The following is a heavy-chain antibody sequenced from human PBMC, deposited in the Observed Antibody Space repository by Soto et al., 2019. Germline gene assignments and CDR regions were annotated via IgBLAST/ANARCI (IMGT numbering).Heavy chain of an antibody. CDR2: LHSGGDT. V-gene: IGHV3-53*04. CDR3: ARDGPYYYASRMDV. J-gene: IGHJ6*02. CDR1: GIPVSSNY. D-gene: IGHD3-10*01. Sequence: EVQLVESGGGLVQPGGSLRLSCVASGIPVSSNYMTWVRQAPGKGLEWVSVLHSGGDTYYANSVKGRFTISRHDSTNTVFLQMNSLTAEDTAVYYCARDGPYYYASRMDVWGQGNTVTVSS.